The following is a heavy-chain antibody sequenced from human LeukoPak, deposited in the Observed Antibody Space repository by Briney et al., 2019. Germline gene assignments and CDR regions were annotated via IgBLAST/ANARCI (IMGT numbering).Heavy chain of an antibody. CDR2: IYYSGST. D-gene: IGHD3-16*01. Sequence: PSETLSLACTLSGASINSGGYDWAWLRQHPGKGLEWFGYIYYSGSTYYNPSLDSRVTISLDTSKNQFSLRLTSVTAADTAVYYCARYGLGERGNFLDYWGQGTLVTVSS. V-gene: IGHV4-31*03. CDR1: GASINSGGYD. CDR3: ARYGLGERGNFLDY. J-gene: IGHJ4*02.